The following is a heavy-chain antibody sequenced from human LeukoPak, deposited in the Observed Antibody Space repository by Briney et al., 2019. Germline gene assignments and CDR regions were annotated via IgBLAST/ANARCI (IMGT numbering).Heavy chain of an antibody. CDR1: GGSISSYY. Sequence: KPSETLSLTCTVSGGSISSYYWSWIRQPPGKGLEWIGYIYYSGSTNYNPSLKSRVTISVDTSKNQYSLRLISVTAADTAVYYCARAGFGSGWHYFDYWGRGILVSVSS. CDR2: IYYSGST. V-gene: IGHV4-59*12. J-gene: IGHJ4*01. CDR3: ARAGFGSGWHYFDY. D-gene: IGHD6-19*01.